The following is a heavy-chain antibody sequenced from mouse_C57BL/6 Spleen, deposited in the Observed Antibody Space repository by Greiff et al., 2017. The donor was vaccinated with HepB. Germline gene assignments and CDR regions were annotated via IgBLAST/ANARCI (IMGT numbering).Heavy chain of an antibody. D-gene: IGHD4-1*01. J-gene: IGHJ4*01. Sequence: EVQWVESGGGLVKPGGSLKLSCAASGFTFSDYGMHWVRQAPEKGLEWVAYISSGSSTIYYADTVKGRFTISRDNAKNTLFLQMTSLRSEDTAMYYCAKLTGTDYYAMDYWGQGTSVTVSS. CDR2: ISSGSSTI. V-gene: IGHV5-17*01. CDR3: AKLTGTDYYAMDY. CDR1: GFTFSDYG.